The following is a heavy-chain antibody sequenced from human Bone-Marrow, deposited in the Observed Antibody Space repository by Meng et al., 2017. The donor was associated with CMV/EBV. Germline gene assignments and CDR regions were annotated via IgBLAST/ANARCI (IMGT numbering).Heavy chain of an antibody. CDR3: ARVARYDFWSGSLYGMDV. Sequence: SEPLSLTCAVYGGSFSSSYWTWIRQPPGKGLEWIGEINHSGSTNYNPSLKSRVTISVDTSKNQFSLKLSSVTAADTAVYYCARVARYDFWSGSLYGMDVWGQGTTVTVSS. V-gene: IGHV4-34*01. J-gene: IGHJ6*02. D-gene: IGHD3-3*01. CDR1: GGSFSSSY. CDR2: INHSGST.